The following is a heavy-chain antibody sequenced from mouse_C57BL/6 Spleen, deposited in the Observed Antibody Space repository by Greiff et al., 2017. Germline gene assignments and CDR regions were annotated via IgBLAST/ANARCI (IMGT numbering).Heavy chain of an antibody. CDR3: ARSAPYDYDEGAFDY. CDR2: INPGSGGT. J-gene: IGHJ2*01. V-gene: IGHV1-54*01. Sequence: QVQLKESGAELVRPGTSVKVSCKASGYAFTNYLIEWVKQRPGQGLEWIGVINPGSGGTNYNEKFKGKATLTADKSSSTAYMQLSSLTSEDSAVYFCARSAPYDYDEGAFDYWGQGTTLTVSS. CDR1: GYAFTNYL. D-gene: IGHD2-4*01.